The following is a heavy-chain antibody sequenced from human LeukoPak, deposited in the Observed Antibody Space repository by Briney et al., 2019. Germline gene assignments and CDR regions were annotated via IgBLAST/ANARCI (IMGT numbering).Heavy chain of an antibody. CDR2: IYPGDSDT. Sequence: GESLKISCKGSGYSFTTYWIGWVRQMPGKGLEWMGIIYPGDSDTRYSPSFQGQVTISADKSISTAYLQWSSLKASDTAIYYCARRVYRDYKDYFDYWGQGTLVTVSS. D-gene: IGHD4-17*01. V-gene: IGHV5-51*01. CDR1: GYSFTTYW. J-gene: IGHJ4*02. CDR3: ARRVYRDYKDYFDY.